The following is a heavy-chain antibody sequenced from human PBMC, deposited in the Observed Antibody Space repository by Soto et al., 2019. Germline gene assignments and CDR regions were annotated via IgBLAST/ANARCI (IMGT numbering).Heavy chain of an antibody. CDR3: ARDRGLALSGGFDY. D-gene: IGHD3-10*01. CDR2: ISAYNGNT. V-gene: IGHV1-18*04. CDR1: GYTFTSYG. Sequence: ASVKVSCKASGYTFTSYGMSWVRQAPGQGLEWMGWISAYNGNTNYAQKLQGRVTMTTDTSTSTAYMELRSLRSDDTAVYYCARDRGLALSGGFDYWGQGTLVTVSS. J-gene: IGHJ4*02.